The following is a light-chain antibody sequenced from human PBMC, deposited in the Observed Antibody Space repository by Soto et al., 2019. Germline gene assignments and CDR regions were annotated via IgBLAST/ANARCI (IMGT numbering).Light chain of an antibody. Sequence: EIVVTQSPGTLSFSPGERATLSCRASQSITNNYLAWYQQKAGQVPRLLLYGASTRPTGIPDRFSGSGSGTDFTLTITRLEPDDFAVYYCQHYGSSPRTFGRGTNVDIK. CDR2: GAS. CDR3: QHYGSSPRT. J-gene: IGKJ1*01. V-gene: IGKV3-20*01. CDR1: QSITNNY.